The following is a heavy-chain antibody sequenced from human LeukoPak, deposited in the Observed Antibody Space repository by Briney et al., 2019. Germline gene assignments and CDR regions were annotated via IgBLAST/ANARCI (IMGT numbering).Heavy chain of an antibody. V-gene: IGHV4-38-2*02. CDR1: GYSISSGYY. CDR3: ARTQPHGSSWYRDAFDI. D-gene: IGHD6-13*01. Sequence: SETLSLTCTVSGYSISSGYYWGWIRQPPGKGLEWIGSIYYSGSTYYNPSLKSRVTISVDTSKNQFSLKLSSVTAADTAVYYCARTQPHGSSWYRDAFDIWGQGTMVTVSS. J-gene: IGHJ3*02. CDR2: IYYSGST.